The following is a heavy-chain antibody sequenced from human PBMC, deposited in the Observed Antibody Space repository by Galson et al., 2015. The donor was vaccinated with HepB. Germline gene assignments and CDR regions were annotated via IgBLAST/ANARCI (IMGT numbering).Heavy chain of an antibody. V-gene: IGHV3-33*08. Sequence: SLRLSCAASGFSFSNYAMYWVRQAPGKGLEWVAVIWYDATYKIYTDSVKGRFTISRDSSKNTLYLQLNSLSAEDTGLYYCARDVACTNAVCYSPGILDYWGQGTLVTVSS. CDR3: ARDVACTNAVCYSPGILDY. CDR1: GFSFSNYA. D-gene: IGHD2-8*01. J-gene: IGHJ4*02. CDR2: IWYDATYK.